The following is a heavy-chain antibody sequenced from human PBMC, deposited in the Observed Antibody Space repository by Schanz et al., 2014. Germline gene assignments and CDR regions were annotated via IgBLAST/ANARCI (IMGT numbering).Heavy chain of an antibody. D-gene: IGHD6-13*01. V-gene: IGHV3-66*01. CDR1: GFTVSTNF. CDR2: IYSGGST. CDR3: ARDRQQLVGRIGYYYGMDV. Sequence: EVQLVESGGGLVQPGGSLRISCAASGFTVSTNFLSWVRQAPGKGLEWVSLIYSGGSTYYADSVKGRFTISRDISRNTLYLEMNSLRAEDTAVYYCARDRQQLVGRIGYYYGMDVWGQGTTVTVSS. J-gene: IGHJ6*02.